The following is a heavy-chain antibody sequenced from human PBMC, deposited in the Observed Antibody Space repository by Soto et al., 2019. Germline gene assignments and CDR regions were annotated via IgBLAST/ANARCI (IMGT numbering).Heavy chain of an antibody. Sequence: GGSLRLSCAASGFTFSSYGMHWVRQAPGKGLEWVAVIWYDGSNKYYADSVKGRFTISRDNSKNTLYLQMNSLRAEDTAVYYCARDPLDSSVINYYYYSGMDVWGQGTTVTVSS. V-gene: IGHV3-33*01. CDR2: IWYDGSNK. CDR3: ARDPLDSSVINYYYYSGMDV. CDR1: GFTFSSYG. J-gene: IGHJ6*02. D-gene: IGHD3-22*01.